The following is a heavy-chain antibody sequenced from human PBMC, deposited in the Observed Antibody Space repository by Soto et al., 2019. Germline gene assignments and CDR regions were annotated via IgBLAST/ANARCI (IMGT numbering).Heavy chain of an antibody. D-gene: IGHD2-2*01. Sequence: SVKVSCKASGGTFSSYAISWVRQAPGQGLEWMGGIIPIFGTANYAQKFQGRVTITADESTSTAYMGLSSLRSEDTAVYYCARDYGVVVAAATDTYYYYGMDVWGQGTTVTVSS. J-gene: IGHJ6*02. CDR1: GGTFSSYA. CDR3: ARDYGVVVAAATDTYYYYGMDV. V-gene: IGHV1-69*13. CDR2: IIPIFGTA.